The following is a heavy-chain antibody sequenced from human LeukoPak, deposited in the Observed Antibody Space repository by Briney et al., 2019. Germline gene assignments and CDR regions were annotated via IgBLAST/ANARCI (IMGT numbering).Heavy chain of an antibody. D-gene: IGHD3-10*01. CDR1: GGSISSSSYY. CDR2: IYYSGST. V-gene: IGHV4-30-4*08. J-gene: IGHJ5*02. Sequence: PSETLSLTCTVSGGSISSSSYYWGWIRQPPGKGLEWIGYIYYSGSTYYNPSLKSRVTISVDTSKNQFSLKLSSVTAADTAVYYCARGSRGSGQYIPPGWFDPWGQGTLVTVSS. CDR3: ARGSRGSGQYIPPGWFDP.